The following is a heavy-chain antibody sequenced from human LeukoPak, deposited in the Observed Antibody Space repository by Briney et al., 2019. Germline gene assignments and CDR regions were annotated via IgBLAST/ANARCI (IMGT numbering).Heavy chain of an antibody. CDR2: IIPILGIA. V-gene: IGHV1-69*04. CDR3: GRERRSYGSLYYYYGMDV. D-gene: IGHD5-18*01. CDR1: GGTFSSYA. J-gene: IGHJ6*02. Sequence: GSSVKVSCKASGGTFSSYAISWVRQAPGQGLEWMGRIIPILGIANYAQKFQGRVTITADKSTSTAYMELSSLRSEDTAVYYCGRERRSYGSLYYYYGMDVWGQGTTVTVSS.